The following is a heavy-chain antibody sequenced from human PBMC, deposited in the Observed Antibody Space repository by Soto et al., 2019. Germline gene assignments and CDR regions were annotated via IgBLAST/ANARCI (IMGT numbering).Heavy chain of an antibody. Sequence: SGPTLVNPTHTLTLACTFSGFSLSTSGMRVSWIRQPPGKALEWLARIDWDDDKFCNASLKTRLTISKDSSKNQVVLTMTNMDPVDTATYYCARMFHCSGGTCPFDYWGQGALVTVSS. J-gene: IGHJ4*02. D-gene: IGHD2-15*01. V-gene: IGHV2-70*04. CDR1: GFSLSTSGMR. CDR2: IDWDDDK. CDR3: ARMFHCSGGTCPFDY.